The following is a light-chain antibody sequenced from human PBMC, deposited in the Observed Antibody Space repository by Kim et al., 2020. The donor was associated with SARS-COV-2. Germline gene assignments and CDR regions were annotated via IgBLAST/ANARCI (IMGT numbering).Light chain of an antibody. V-gene: IGKV1-5*03. Sequence: LSASVGERVTITCRASQTISSSLAWFQQKPGKAPKLLIYKVSTLQSGVPIRFSGSGSGTEFTLTISSLQPDDFATYYCQQYSIYSTFGQGTKLEI. CDR3: QQYSIYST. J-gene: IGKJ2*01. CDR1: QTISSS. CDR2: KVS.